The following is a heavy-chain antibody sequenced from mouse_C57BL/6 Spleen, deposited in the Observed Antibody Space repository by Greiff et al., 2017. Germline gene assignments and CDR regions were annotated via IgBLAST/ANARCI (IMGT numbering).Heavy chain of an antibody. V-gene: IGHV2-2*01. Sequence: VKLMESGPGLVQPSQSLSITCTVSGFSLTSYGVHWVRQSPGKGLEWLGVIWSGGSTDYNAAFISRLSISKDNSKSQVFFKMNSLQADDTAIYYCARMGAQATYYAMDYWGQGTSVTVSS. CDR2: IWSGGST. D-gene: IGHD3-2*02. J-gene: IGHJ4*01. CDR3: ARMGAQATYYAMDY. CDR1: GFSLTSYG.